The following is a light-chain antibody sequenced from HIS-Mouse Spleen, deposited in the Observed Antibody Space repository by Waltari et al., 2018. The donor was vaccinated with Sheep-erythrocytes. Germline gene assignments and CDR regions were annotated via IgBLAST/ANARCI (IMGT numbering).Light chain of an antibody. J-gene: IGLJ2*01. V-gene: IGLV3-1*01. Sequence: SYELTQPPSVAVSPGQTASITCSGGKLGDKYACWYQQKPGQSPVLVMYQDSKRPSGIPERFSGSNSGNTATLTISGTQAMDEADYYCQAWDSSTVVVFGGGTKLTVL. CDR1: KLGDKY. CDR2: QDS. CDR3: QAWDSSTVVV.